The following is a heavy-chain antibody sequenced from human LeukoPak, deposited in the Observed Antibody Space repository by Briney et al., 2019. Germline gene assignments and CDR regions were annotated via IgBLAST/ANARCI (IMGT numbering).Heavy chain of an antibody. CDR1: GFTFSSYA. D-gene: IGHD5-12*01. CDR2: ISGSGGST. CDR3: AKDLIQYSGYGRGHRLTYYFDY. J-gene: IGHJ4*02. Sequence: SGGSLRLSCAASGFTFSSYAMSWVRQAPGKGLEWVSAISGSGGSTYYADSVKGRFTISRDNSKNTLYLQMNSLRAEDTAVYYCAKDLIQYSGYGRGHRLTYYFDYWGQGTLVTVSS. V-gene: IGHV3-23*01.